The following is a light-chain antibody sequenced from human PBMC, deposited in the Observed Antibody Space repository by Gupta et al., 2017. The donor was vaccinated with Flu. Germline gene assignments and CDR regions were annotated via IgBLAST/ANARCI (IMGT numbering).Light chain of an antibody. V-gene: IGKV3-15*01. CDR3: QHYNNWPLT. J-gene: IGKJ4*01. Sequence: EIVMTQSPATLSVSPGERATPSCRASQSVSSNLAWYQQKPGQAPILFIYGASTRATGIPARFSGSGSGTEFTLTISSLQSEDFAVYYCQHYNNWPLTFGGGTKVEIK. CDR1: QSVSSN. CDR2: GAS.